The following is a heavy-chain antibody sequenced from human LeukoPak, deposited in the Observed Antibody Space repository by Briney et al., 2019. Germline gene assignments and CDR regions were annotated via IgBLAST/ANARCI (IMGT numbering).Heavy chain of an antibody. CDR2: IWYDGSNK. Sequence: GGPLRLSCAASGFTFSSHGIHWVRQAPGKGLEWVTDIWYDGSNKYYADSVKGRFTISRDNSKNTADLQMNSLSAEDTAVYYCARESLSDSRGQGGGFDLWGQGTMVTVSS. CDR1: GFTFSSHG. CDR3: ARESLSDSRGQGGGFDL. D-gene: IGHD3-22*01. V-gene: IGHV3-33*01. J-gene: IGHJ3*01.